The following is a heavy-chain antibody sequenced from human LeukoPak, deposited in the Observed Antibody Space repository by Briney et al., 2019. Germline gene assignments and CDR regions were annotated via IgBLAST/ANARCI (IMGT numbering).Heavy chain of an antibody. D-gene: IGHD1-26*01. CDR2: IRHNGSEK. J-gene: IGHJ6*03. V-gene: IGHV3-7*01. CDR3: ARVRGNTYSQYYYYMDV. Sequence: GGCLRLSCAASGFTFSTYRMTCVSAAPGKGLEGGANIRHNGSEKTNLDSVKGGFTISRENAKNSLFLQMESLRAKNTAVYYCARVRGNTYSQYYYYMDVWGRGTPVTVSS. CDR1: GFTFSTYR.